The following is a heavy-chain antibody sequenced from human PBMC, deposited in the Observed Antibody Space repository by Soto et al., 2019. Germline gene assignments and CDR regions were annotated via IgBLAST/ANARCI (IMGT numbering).Heavy chain of an antibody. CDR2: ISAYNGNT. V-gene: IGHV1-18*01. J-gene: IGHJ4*02. CDR1: CDMFISYG. CDR3: ARDLDGSGSYYTDY. D-gene: IGHD3-10*01. Sequence: ASGTFYCTGSCDMFISYGINWVRQDTGQGLEWMGWISAYNGNTKYAQNFQGRVAMTTDTSTSTAYMEMRSLRSDDTAVYYCARDLDGSGSYYTDYWGPGTLVNVAS.